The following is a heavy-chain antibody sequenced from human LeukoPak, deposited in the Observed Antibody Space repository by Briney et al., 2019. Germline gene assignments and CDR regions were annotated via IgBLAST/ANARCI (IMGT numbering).Heavy chain of an antibody. CDR3: ARDSEHSSSFAFDI. Sequence: PGGSLRLSCAAPGFTFSSYAMSWVRQAPGKGLEWVANINQDGSEKHYVDYVKGRFTISRDNAKNSLYLQMNSLRAEDTAMYYCARDSEHSSSFAFDIWGQGTMVTVSS. D-gene: IGHD6-13*01. V-gene: IGHV3-7*01. J-gene: IGHJ3*02. CDR2: INQDGSEK. CDR1: GFTFSSYA.